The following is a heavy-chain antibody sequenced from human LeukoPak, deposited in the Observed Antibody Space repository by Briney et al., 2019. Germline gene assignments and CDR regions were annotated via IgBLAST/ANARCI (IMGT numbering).Heavy chain of an antibody. V-gene: IGHV4-31*03. Sequence: SETLSLTCTVSGGSISSGGYYWSWIRQHPGKGLEWIGYIYYSGSTYYNPSLKSRVTISVDTSKNQFSLKLSSVTAADTAVYYCAAYSSSWYRVAAFDIWGQGTMVTVSS. CDR3: AAYSSSWYRVAAFDI. CDR2: IYYSGST. CDR1: GGSISSGGYY. J-gene: IGHJ3*02. D-gene: IGHD6-13*01.